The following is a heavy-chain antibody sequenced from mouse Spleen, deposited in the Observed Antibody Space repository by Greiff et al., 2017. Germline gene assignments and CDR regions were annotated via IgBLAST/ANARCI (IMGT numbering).Heavy chain of an antibody. D-gene: IGHD2-1*01. CDR1: GYTFTDYN. J-gene: IGHJ1*01. CDR2: INPNNGGT. Sequence: VQLQQSGPELVKPGASVKIPCKASGYTFTDYNMDWVKQSHGKSLEWIGDINPNNGGTIYNQKFKGKATLTVDKSSSTAYMELRSLTSEDTAVYYCARYGNYGYWYFDVWGAGTTVTVSS. CDR3: ARYGNYGYWYFDV. V-gene: IGHV1-18*01.